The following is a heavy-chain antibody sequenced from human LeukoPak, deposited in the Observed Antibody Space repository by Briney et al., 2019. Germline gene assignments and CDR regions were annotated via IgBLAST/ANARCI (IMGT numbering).Heavy chain of an antibody. V-gene: IGHV5-51*01. J-gene: IGHJ3*02. CDR1: GYSFSSYY. CDR2: IYVGVSDI. D-gene: IGHD3-10*01. Sequence: GESLKISCQASGYSFSSYYSGWVGQMPGKGLDGIGIIYVGVSDISYSPSLEGQVTFSVDKSTTTAYLPWSSLKASDSAIYYCARLGVMVRGASDQITAFDIWGQGTLVTISS. CDR3: ARLGVMVRGASDQITAFDI.